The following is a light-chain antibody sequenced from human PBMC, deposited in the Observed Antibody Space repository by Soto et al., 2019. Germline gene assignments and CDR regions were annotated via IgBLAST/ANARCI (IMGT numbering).Light chain of an antibody. J-gene: IGLJ1*01. CDR2: EVS. Sequence: QSVLTQPASVSGSPGQSITISCTGTSSDVGGYNYVSWYQQHPGKAPKLMIYEVSNQPSGVSNRFSGSKSGNTASLTISGLQAEDEADYYCSSYTSSSTRVFGTGTKVT. CDR1: SSDVGGYNY. CDR3: SSYTSSSTRV. V-gene: IGLV2-14*01.